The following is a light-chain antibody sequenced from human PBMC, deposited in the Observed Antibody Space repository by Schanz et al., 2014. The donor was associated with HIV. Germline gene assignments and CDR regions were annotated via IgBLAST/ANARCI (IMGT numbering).Light chain of an antibody. CDR2: DVS. CDR3: SSYTSSSTVV. CDR1: SRDGGGYNN. V-gene: IGLV2-14*01. J-gene: IGLJ2*01. Sequence: QSALTQPASVSGSPGQSITISCAGTSRDGGGYNNVPWDQQYPGKAPKLMIYDVSNRPSGVSNRFSGSKSGNTASLTISGLQAEDEADYYCSSYTSSSTVVFGGGTKVTVL.